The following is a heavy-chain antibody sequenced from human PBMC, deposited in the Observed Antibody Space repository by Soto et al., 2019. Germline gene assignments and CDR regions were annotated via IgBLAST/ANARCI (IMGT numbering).Heavy chain of an antibody. D-gene: IGHD3-16*01. J-gene: IGHJ5*02. Sequence: GGSLRLSCAASGFTFSDYYMSWLRQPPGKGLEWVSYISKSGSIIHFADSVKGRFAISRDNAKNTLYLQMSGLRAEDTALYYCARDLSPYSDYYDESTSETWFDPWGQGTLVTVSS. CDR1: GFTFSDYY. CDR3: ARDLSPYSDYYDESTSETWFDP. V-gene: IGHV3-11*01. CDR2: ISKSGSII.